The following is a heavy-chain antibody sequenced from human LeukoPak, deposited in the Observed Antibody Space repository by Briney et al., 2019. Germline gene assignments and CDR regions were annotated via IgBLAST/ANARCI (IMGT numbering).Heavy chain of an antibody. Sequence: SGTLSLTCGVSGGSISSTNWYSWVRQPPGQGLQWIGEISLSGLTNYNPSLKSRVTMSLDKSKNLLSLTLTSVTAAGTAVYYCSRESGAFSPFGYWGQGTLVTVTS. V-gene: IGHV4-4*02. CDR2: ISLSGLT. D-gene: IGHD1-26*01. CDR3: SRESGAFSPFGY. CDR1: GGSISSTNW. J-gene: IGHJ4*02.